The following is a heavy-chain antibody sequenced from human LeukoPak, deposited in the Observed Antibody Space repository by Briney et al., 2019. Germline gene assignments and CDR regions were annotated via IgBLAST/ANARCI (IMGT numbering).Heavy chain of an antibody. CDR1: GYSISSGYY. V-gene: IGHV4-38-2*02. CDR3: ARGFRGASFDY. CDR2: IYHSGST. D-gene: IGHD1-26*01. Sequence: SETLSLTCTVSGYSISSGYYWGWIRQPPRKGLEWIGSIYHSGSTYYNPSLKSRVTISVDTSKKQFSLKVSSVTAADTAVYYCARGFRGASFDYWGQGTLVTVSS. J-gene: IGHJ4*02.